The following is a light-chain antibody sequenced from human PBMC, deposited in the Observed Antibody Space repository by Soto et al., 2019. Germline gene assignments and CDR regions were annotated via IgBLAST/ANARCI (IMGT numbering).Light chain of an antibody. CDR3: KQYDNLSIT. CDR2: DAS. V-gene: IGKV1-33*01. CDR1: QDISNY. J-gene: IGKJ5*01. Sequence: DIQMTQSPSSLSASVGDRVTITCQASQDISNYLNWYQQKPGKAPKLLIYDASNLETGVPSRFSGSGSGTDFTFTIRSLQPEDIATYYCKQYDNLSITVGQGTRLEI.